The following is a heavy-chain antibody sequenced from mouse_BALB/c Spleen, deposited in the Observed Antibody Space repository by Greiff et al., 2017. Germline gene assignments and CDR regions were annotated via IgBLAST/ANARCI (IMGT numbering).Heavy chain of an antibody. CDR2: INPYNGGT. CDR1: GYSFTGYT. CDR3: ARLLTGPFDY. Sequence: LMEPGASMKISCQASGYSFTGYTMNWVKQSYGKNLEWIGLINPYNGGTSYNQKFKGKATLTVDKSSSTAYMELLSLTSEDSAVYYCARLLTGPFDYWGQGTTLTVSS. J-gene: IGHJ2*01. V-gene: IGHV1-26*01. D-gene: IGHD1-1*01.